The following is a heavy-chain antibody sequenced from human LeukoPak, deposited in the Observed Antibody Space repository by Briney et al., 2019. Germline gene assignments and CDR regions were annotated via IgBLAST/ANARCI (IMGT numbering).Heavy chain of an antibody. CDR3: ARVPAARFEYNWFDP. D-gene: IGHD2-2*01. J-gene: IGHJ5*02. CDR2: MNPNSGNT. CDR1: GYTFTSYD. Sequence: GASVKVSCKASGYTFTSYDINWVRQATGQGLEWMGWMNPNSGNTGYAQKFQGRVTMTRNTSISTAYMELSSLRSEDTAVYYCARVPAARFEYNWFDPWGQGTLVTVSS. V-gene: IGHV1-8*01.